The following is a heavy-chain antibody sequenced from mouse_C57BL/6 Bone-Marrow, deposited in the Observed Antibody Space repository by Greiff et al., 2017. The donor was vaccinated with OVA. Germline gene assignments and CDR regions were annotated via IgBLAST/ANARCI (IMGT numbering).Heavy chain of an antibody. V-gene: IGHV1-81*01. J-gene: IGHJ3*01. D-gene: IGHD1-1*01. CDR1: GYTFTSYG. CDR3: ARERGITGFAY. Sequence: VHLVESGAELARPGASVKLSCKASGYTFTSYGISWVKQRTGQGLEWIGEIYPRSGNTYYNEKFKGKATLTADKSSSTAYMELRSLTSEDSAVYFCARERGITGFAYWGQGTLVTVSA. CDR2: IYPRSGNT.